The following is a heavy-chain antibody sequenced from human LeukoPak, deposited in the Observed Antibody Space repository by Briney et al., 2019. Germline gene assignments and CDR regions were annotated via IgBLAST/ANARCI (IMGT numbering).Heavy chain of an antibody. CDR1: GGSISTYY. J-gene: IGHJ4*02. Sequence: PSETLSLTCIVSGGSISTYYWSWIRQPAGKGLEWIGRTYTSGSTNYNPSLKSRVIMSVDTSKNQFSLKLTSVTAADTAVYFCARSRDGYNFDYWGQGTLVTVSS. CDR3: ARSRDGYNFDY. D-gene: IGHD5-24*01. CDR2: TYTSGST. V-gene: IGHV4-4*07.